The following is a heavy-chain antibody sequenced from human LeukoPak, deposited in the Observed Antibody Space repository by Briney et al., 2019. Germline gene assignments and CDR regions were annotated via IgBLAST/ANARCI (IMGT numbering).Heavy chain of an antibody. J-gene: IGHJ4*02. CDR3: TRGARLIDY. CDR2: IRSKTSGGTT. CDR1: GFTFVDHA. V-gene: IGHV3-49*04. Sequence: GGSLRLSCTASGFTFVDHAMTWVRQAPGKGLEWVGFIRSKTSGGTTEYAASVNAAFTISRDDSKSIAYLQMNSLKTEDTAVYYCTRGARLIDYWGQGTLVTVSA.